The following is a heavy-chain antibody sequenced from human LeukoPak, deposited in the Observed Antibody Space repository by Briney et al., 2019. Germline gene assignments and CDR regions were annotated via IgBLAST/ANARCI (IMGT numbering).Heavy chain of an antibody. J-gene: IGHJ4*02. CDR2: ISSSSSYI. V-gene: IGHV3-21*01. Sequence: GGSLRLSCAASGFTFSSYSMNWVRQAPGKGLEWVSSISSSSSYIYYADSVKGRFTNSRDNAKNSLYLQMNSLRAEDTAVYYCARDRGYDYVWGSYRYTDPFDYWGQGTLVTVSS. CDR1: GFTFSSYS. D-gene: IGHD3-16*02. CDR3: ARDRGYDYVWGSYRYTDPFDY.